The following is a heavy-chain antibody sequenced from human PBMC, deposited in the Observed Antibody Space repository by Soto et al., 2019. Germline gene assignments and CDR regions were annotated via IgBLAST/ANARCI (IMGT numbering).Heavy chain of an antibody. CDR3: ASSTAFGEAYYYYYGMDV. Sequence: GESLKISCKGSGYSFTSYWISWVRQMPGKGLEWMGRIDPSDSYTNYSPSFQGHVTISADKSISTAYLQVSSRKAPDTAMYYCASSTAFGEAYYYYYGMDVWGQGTTVTVSS. D-gene: IGHD3-10*01. V-gene: IGHV5-10-1*01. J-gene: IGHJ6*02. CDR1: GYSFTSYW. CDR2: IDPSDSYT.